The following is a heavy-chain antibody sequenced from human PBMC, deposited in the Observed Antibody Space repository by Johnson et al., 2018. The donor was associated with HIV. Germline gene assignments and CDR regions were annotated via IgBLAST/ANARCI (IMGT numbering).Heavy chain of an antibody. Sequence: VQLVDSGGGVVQPGGSLRLSCAASVLTFSSYGMHWVRQAPGKGLEWVAFIRYDVPTKSYADSVTGRFTISRDNFKNRLYLEMNSLRAEDTAVYYCARDSGQSFGAFDIWGQGTMVTVSS. CDR2: IRYDVPTK. D-gene: IGHD3-10*01. V-gene: IGHV3-30*02. CDR3: ARDSGQSFGAFDI. J-gene: IGHJ3*02. CDR1: VLTFSSYG.